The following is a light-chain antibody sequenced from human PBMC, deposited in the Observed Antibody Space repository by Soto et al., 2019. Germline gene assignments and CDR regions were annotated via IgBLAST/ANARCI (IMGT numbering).Light chain of an antibody. CDR1: SSDIGAYNY. CDR3: SAYAGRYTFV. CDR2: EVS. Sequence: QSALTQPPSASGSPGQSATISCTGTSSDIGAYNYVSWYQQHPGKAPKFMIYEVSKRPSGVPDRFSGSKSGNTASLTVSGLQAEDEADYYCSAYAGRYTFVFGTGTKVTV. V-gene: IGLV2-8*01. J-gene: IGLJ1*01.